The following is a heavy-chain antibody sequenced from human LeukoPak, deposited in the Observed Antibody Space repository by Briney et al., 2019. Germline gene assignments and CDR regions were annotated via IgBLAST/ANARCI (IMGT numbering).Heavy chain of an antibody. V-gene: IGHV5-51*01. J-gene: IGHJ4*02. Sequence: GESLKISCQGFGYSLSYYWIAWVRQMPGKGLEWMGIIYPGDSDTRYSPSFQGQVTISADKSISTAYLQWSSLRASDTAMYYCARCGEIATISSCYIDYWGQGSLVTVSS. CDR2: IYPGDSDT. CDR3: ARCGEIATISSCYIDY. CDR1: GYSLSYYW. D-gene: IGHD5-24*01.